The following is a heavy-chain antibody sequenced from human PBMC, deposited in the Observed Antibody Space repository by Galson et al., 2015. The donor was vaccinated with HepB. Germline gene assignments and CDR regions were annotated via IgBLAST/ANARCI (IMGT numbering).Heavy chain of an antibody. J-gene: IGHJ5*02. CDR1: GFTFSSYE. V-gene: IGHV3-48*03. D-gene: IGHD3-10*01. CDR3: ARGRYYYGSGVDNWFDP. Sequence: SLRLSCAASGFTFSSYEMNWVRQAPGKGLEWVSYISSSGSTIYYADSVKGRFTISRDNAKNSLYLQMNSLRAEDTAVYYCARGRYYYGSGVDNWFDPWGQGTLVTVSS. CDR2: ISSSGSTI.